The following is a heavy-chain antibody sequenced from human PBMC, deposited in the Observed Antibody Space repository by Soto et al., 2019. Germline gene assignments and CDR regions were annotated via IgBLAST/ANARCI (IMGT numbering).Heavy chain of an antibody. CDR2: IRAYNRNT. V-gene: IGHV1-18*01. Sequence: QVQLVQSGAEVKKPGASVKVSCKASGYTFTSYGISWVRQAPGQGREWRGWIRAYNRNTNYAQKLQGRVTTTTDTXXSTAHLERRSLRSDDRAGYYCARDSASEAAGGQDYWGQGPLVTVSS. CDR1: GYTFTSYG. D-gene: IGHD6-25*01. CDR3: ARDSASEAAGGQDY. J-gene: IGHJ4*02.